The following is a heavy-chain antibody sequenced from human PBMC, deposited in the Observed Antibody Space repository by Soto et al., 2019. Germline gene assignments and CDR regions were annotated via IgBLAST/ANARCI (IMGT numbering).Heavy chain of an antibody. CDR3: ARDRGYCSGGSCFDWFDP. CDR1: GYTFTGYY. CDR2: INPNSGGT. Sequence: QVQLVQSGAEVKKPGASVKVSCKASGYTFTGYYMHWVRQAPGQGLEWMGWINPNSGGTNYAQKFQGRVTMTRDTSISTASMELSRLRSDDTAVYYCARDRGYCSGGSCFDWFDPWGQGTLVTVSS. V-gene: IGHV1-2*02. D-gene: IGHD2-15*01. J-gene: IGHJ5*02.